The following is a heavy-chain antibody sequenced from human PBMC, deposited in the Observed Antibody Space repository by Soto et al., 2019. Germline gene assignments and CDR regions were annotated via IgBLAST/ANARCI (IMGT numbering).Heavy chain of an antibody. CDR1: GGSIISYY. Sequence: PSETLSLTCTVSGGSIISYYWSWIRQPPGKGLEWIGYIYDSGSTNYNPSLKSRVTISLDASKNQFSLRLNSVTAADTAVYYCARSSIVPRLLMYPFDYWGQGTLVTVSS. D-gene: IGHD2-8*01. V-gene: IGHV4-4*08. CDR2: IYDSGST. J-gene: IGHJ4*02. CDR3: ARSSIVPRLLMYPFDY.